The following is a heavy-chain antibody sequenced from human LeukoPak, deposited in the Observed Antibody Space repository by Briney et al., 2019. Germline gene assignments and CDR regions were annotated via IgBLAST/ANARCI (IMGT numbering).Heavy chain of an antibody. Sequence: SETLSLTCTVSGGSISSSSYYWGWIRQPPGKGLEWIGSIYYSGSTYYNPSLKSRVTISVNTSKNQFSLKVNSVTAADTAVYYCATGRGVILTYLEYWGQGTLVTVSS. J-gene: IGHJ4*02. CDR1: GGSISSSSYY. V-gene: IGHV4-39*07. CDR3: ATGRGVILTYLEY. D-gene: IGHD3-10*01. CDR2: IYYSGST.